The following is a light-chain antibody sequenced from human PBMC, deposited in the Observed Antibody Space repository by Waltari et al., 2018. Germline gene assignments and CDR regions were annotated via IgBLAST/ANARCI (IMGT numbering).Light chain of an antibody. Sequence: QSVLTQPPSASGTPGQRFAISCSGSSSNIGSNTVTWYQQLPGTAPKLLIYGNNQRPSGVPDRFSGSKSGTSASLAIGGLQSDDEADYYCAAWDDNLNGWVFGGGTMLAVL. J-gene: IGLJ3*02. CDR3: AAWDDNLNGWV. CDR1: SSNIGSNT. V-gene: IGLV1-44*01. CDR2: GNN.